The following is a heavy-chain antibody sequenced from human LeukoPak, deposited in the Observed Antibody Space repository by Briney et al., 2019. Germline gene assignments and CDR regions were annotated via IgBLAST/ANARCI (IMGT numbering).Heavy chain of an antibody. CDR3: ARDGSKPHTELPNLVGL. D-gene: IGHD1-26*01. V-gene: IGHV1-46*01. J-gene: IGHJ4*01. Sequence: GASVKVSCRASGYTFTRYYMHWVRQAPGQGLEWMGIINPSSGSTAYAQKFQGRGTMTRDTSTSTVYMELSSLTSEDTAVYYCARDGSKPHTELPNLVGLWGPGTLVTVSS. CDR1: GYTFTRYY. CDR2: INPSSGST.